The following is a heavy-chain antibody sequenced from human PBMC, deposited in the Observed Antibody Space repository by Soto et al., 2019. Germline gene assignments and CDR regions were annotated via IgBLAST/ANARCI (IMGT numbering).Heavy chain of an antibody. CDR2: VYYSGST. D-gene: IGHD3-10*01. Sequence: PSETLSLTCNVSGGAVSSGGYYWSWIRQHPGKGLEWIGYVYYSGSTYYNPSLRSRLTISIDTSTNQFSLKLGSVTAADTAVYYCAGSSGYYGSESSYYYFDSWGQGTLVTVSS. J-gene: IGHJ4*02. CDR3: AGSSGYYGSESSYYYFDS. V-gene: IGHV4-31*03. CDR1: GGAVSSGGYY.